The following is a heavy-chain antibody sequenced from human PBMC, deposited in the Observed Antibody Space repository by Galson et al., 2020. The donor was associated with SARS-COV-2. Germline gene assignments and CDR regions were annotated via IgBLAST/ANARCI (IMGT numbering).Heavy chain of an antibody. Sequence: ASVKVSCKASGYTFTGYYMHWVRQAPGQGLEWMGWINPNSGGTNYAQKFQGRVTMTRDTSISTAYMELSRLRSDDTAVYYCARVYYYDSSGRSDYWGQGTLVTVSS. CDR3: ARVYYYDSSGRSDY. V-gene: IGHV1-2*02. CDR1: GYTFTGYY. D-gene: IGHD3-22*01. CDR2: INPNSGGT. J-gene: IGHJ4*02.